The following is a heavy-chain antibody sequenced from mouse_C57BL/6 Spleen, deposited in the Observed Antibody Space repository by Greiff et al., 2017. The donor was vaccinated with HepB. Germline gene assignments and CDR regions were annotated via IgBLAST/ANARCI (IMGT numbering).Heavy chain of an antibody. J-gene: IGHJ4*01. D-gene: IGHD2-4*01. CDR1: GYTFTSYW. CDR2: IHPNSGST. V-gene: IGHV1-64*01. CDR3: AREGIYYDSYYAMDY. Sequence: VQLQQPGAELVKPGASVKLSCKASGYTFTSYWMHWVKQRPGQGLEWIGMIHPNSGSTNYNEKFKSKATLTVDKSSSTAYMQLSSLTSEDSAVYYCAREGIYYDSYYAMDYWGQGTSVTVSS.